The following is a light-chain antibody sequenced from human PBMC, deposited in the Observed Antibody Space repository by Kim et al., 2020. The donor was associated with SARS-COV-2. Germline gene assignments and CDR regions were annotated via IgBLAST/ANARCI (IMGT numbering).Light chain of an antibody. V-gene: IGLV2-14*03. CDR3: SSYTSSSTLV. J-gene: IGLJ2*01. Sequence: GQSITISCTGTSSDVGGYNYVSWYQQHPGKVPKLMIYDVSSRRSGVSNRFSGSKSGNTASLTISGLQTEDEADYYCSSYTSSSTLVFGAGTQLTVL. CDR1: SSDVGGYNY. CDR2: DVS.